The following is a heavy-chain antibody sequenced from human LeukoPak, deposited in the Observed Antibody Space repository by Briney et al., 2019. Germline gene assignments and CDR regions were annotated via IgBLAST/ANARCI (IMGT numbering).Heavy chain of an antibody. Sequence: SETLSLTCTVSGGSISSGGYYWSWIRQHPGKGLEWIGYIYYSGSTYYNPSLKSRVTISVDTSKNQFSLKLSSVTAGGTAVYYCARVTWGTLAYCGGDCFRHYFDYWGQGTLVTVSS. J-gene: IGHJ4*02. CDR1: GGSISSGGYY. V-gene: IGHV4-31*03. D-gene: IGHD2-21*02. CDR2: IYYSGST. CDR3: ARVTWGTLAYCGGDCFRHYFDY.